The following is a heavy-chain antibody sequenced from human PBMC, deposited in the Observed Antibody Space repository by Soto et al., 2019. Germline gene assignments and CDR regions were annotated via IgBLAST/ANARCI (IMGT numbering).Heavy chain of an antibody. CDR1: GFTFSSYA. CDR2: ISGSGGST. V-gene: IGHV3-23*01. CDR3: AKDGLPLYDLWSGYYFDY. J-gene: IGHJ4*02. Sequence: EVQLLESGGGLVQPGGSLRLSCAASGFTFSSYAMSWVRQAPGKGLEWVSAISGSGGSTYYADSVKGRFTISRDNSKNTLYLQMNSLRAEDTAVYYCAKDGLPLYDLWSGYYFDYWGQGTLVTVSS. D-gene: IGHD3-3*01.